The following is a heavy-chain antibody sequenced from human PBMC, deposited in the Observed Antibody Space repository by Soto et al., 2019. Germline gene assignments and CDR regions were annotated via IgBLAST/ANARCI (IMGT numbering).Heavy chain of an antibody. V-gene: IGHV4-59*01. CDR3: ARVGANRNFDY. CDR1: GGSISSYY. CDR2: IYYSGST. Sequence: SETLSLTCTVSGGSISSYYWSWIRQPPGKGLEWIGYIYYSGSTNYNPSLKSRVTISVDTSKNQFSLKLSSVTAADTAVYYCARVGANRNFDYWGQGTLVTVYS. J-gene: IGHJ4*02. D-gene: IGHD1-26*01.